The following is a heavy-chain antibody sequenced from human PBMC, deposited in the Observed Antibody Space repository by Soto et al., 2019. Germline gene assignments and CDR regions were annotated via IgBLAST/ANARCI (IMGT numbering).Heavy chain of an antibody. Sequence: ASVKVSCKASGYTFTSYGISWVRQSPVQGLEWMGWISAYNGNTNYAQKLQGRVTMTTDTSTSTAYMELRSLRSDDTAVYYCAREAAGGGYYYYYGMDVWGQGTTVTVSS. J-gene: IGHJ6*02. CDR2: ISAYNGNT. CDR3: AREAAGGGYYYYYGMDV. V-gene: IGHV1-18*04. D-gene: IGHD6-13*01. CDR1: GYTFTSYG.